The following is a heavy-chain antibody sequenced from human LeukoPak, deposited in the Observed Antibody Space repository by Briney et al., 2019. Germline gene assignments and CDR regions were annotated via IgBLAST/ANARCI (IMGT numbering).Heavy chain of an antibody. V-gene: IGHV1-18*01. J-gene: IGHJ4*02. CDR1: GYTFTSYG. CDR3: ARIKVIQLWLLKDGFDY. D-gene: IGHD5-18*01. CDR2: ISAYNGNT. Sequence: ASVKVSCKASGYTFTSYGISWVRQPPGQGLEWMGWISAYNGNTNYAQKLQGRVTMTTSPSTSTAYMELRSLRCDDTAVYYCARIKVIQLWLLKDGFDYWGQGTLVTVSS.